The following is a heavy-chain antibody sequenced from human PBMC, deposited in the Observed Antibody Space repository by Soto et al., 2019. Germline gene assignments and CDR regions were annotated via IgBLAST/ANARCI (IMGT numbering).Heavy chain of an antibody. CDR1: GFTFSDYY. CDR3: ARTIVAAGGRRYFDL. CDR2: INSSSSYT. D-gene: IGHD6-13*01. J-gene: IGHJ2*01. V-gene: IGHV3-11*05. Sequence: QVQLVESGGGXVXXXXXLRLSCAASGFTFSDYYMSWIRQAPGKGLEWVSYINSSSSYTNYADSVKGRFTISRDNAKNSLYLQMNSLRAEDTAVYYCARTIVAAGGRRYFDLWGRGTLVTVSS.